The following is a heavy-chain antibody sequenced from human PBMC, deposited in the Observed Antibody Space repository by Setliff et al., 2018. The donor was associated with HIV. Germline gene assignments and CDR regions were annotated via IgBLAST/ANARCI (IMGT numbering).Heavy chain of an antibody. CDR3: ARDWSRYCSSTNCPPRGWFDP. CDR2: IKEDGGEK. J-gene: IGHJ5*02. V-gene: IGHV3-7*01. CDR1: GFTFSSYW. Sequence: PGGSLRLSCAASGFTFSSYWMSWVRQAPGKGLEWVANIKEDGGEKYYVDSVKGRFTISRDNAKNSLYLQMNSLRAEDTAVYYCARDWSRYCSSTNCPPRGWFDPWGQGTLVTVS. D-gene: IGHD2-2*01.